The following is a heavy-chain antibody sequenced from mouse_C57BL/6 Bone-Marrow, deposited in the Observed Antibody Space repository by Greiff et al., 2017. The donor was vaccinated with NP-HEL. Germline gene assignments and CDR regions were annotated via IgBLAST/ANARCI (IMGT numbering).Heavy chain of an antibody. V-gene: IGHV1-82*01. Sequence: VQRVESGPELVKPGASVKISCKASGYAFSSSWMNWVKQRPGKGLEWIGRIYPGDGDTNYNGKFKGKATLTADKSSGTAYMQLSSLTSEDSAVYFCAPYYYGSSYGFDYWGQGTTLTVSS. CDR3: APYYYGSSYGFDY. CDR2: IYPGDGDT. CDR1: GYAFSSSW. D-gene: IGHD1-1*01. J-gene: IGHJ2*01.